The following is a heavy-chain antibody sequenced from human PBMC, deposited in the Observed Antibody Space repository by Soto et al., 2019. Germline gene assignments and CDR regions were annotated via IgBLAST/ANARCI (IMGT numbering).Heavy chain of an antibody. D-gene: IGHD1-1*01. CDR1: GFMFSSAW. Sequence: EVQVVESGGDLVEPGGSLRLSCETSGFMFSSAWMSWVRQAPGKGLEWVARIKSKKDGGARGYAEPVNGRFSISRDDSKSTVYLQMNSLRAEDTALYYCVEGWNDFWGQGTLVTVSS. CDR2: IKSKKDGGAR. CDR3: VEGWNDF. V-gene: IGHV3-15*01. J-gene: IGHJ4*02.